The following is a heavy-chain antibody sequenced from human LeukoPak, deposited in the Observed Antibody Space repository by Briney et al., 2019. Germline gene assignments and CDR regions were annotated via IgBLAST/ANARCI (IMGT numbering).Heavy chain of an antibody. CDR3: ARSKPRGATMVRGVIDY. CDR1: GFTFSDYY. J-gene: IGHJ4*02. CDR2: ISSSGSTI. Sequence: GGSLRLSCAASGFTFSDYYMSWIRQAPGKGPEWVSYISSSGSTIYYADSVKGRFTISRDNAKNSLYLQMNSLRAEDTAVYYCARSKPRGATMVRGVIDYWGQGTLVTVSS. V-gene: IGHV3-11*04. D-gene: IGHD3-10*01.